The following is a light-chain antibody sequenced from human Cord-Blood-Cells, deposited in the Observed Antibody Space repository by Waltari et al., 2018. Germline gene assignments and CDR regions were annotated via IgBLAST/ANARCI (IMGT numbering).Light chain of an antibody. CDR1: SNDVGGSNY. Sequence: QSALTQPAPVSGSPGQSITISCTGTSNDVGGSNYVSWYQQHPGKAPKLMIYEVSNRPSGVSNRFSGSKSGNTASLTISGLQAEDEADYYCSSYTSSSTYVFGTGTKVTVL. V-gene: IGLV2-14*01. J-gene: IGLJ1*01. CDR3: SSYTSSSTYV. CDR2: EVS.